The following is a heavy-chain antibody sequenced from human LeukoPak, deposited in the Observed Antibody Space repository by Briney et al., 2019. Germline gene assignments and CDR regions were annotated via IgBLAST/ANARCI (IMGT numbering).Heavy chain of an antibody. J-gene: IGHJ3*02. D-gene: IGHD3-10*01. CDR1: GYTFTGYY. CDR2: INPNSGAT. CDR3: ARVTGPDAFDI. Sequence: ASVKVSCKDSGYTFTGYYLHWLRQAPGQGLEWMGWINPNSGATNYAQKFQGRVTMTRDTSISTAYLELSRPTSDDTAVYYCARVTGPDAFDIWGQGTMVTVSS. V-gene: IGHV1-2*02.